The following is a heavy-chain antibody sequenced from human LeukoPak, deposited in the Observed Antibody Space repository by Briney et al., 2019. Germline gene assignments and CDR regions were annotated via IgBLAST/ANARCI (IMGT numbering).Heavy chain of an antibody. Sequence: SETLSLTCTVSGGSISSYYWSWIRQPPGKGLEWIGYIYYTGSTNYNPSLKSRVTISVDTSKNQFSLKLSSVTAADTAVYYCARVGDDYGDYYYGMDVWGQGTTVTVSS. CDR3: ARVGDDYGDYYYGMDV. J-gene: IGHJ6*02. V-gene: IGHV4-59*08. CDR2: IYYTGST. D-gene: IGHD4-17*01. CDR1: GGSISSYY.